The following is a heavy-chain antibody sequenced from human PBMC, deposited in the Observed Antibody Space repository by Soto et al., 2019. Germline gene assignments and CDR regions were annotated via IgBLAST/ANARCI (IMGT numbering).Heavy chain of an antibody. D-gene: IGHD2-15*01. J-gene: IGHJ4*02. Sequence: EVQLVESGGDLVQPGGSLRLSCAASGFTFSTYWMSWVRQAPGKGLEWVANIKEDGSEKYYVESVKGQFTISRDNAKNSLYLQMNSLRAEDTAIYYCARDVGHCSGGKCYTLFDSWGQGTLVTVSS. CDR2: IKEDGSEK. CDR3: ARDVGHCSGGKCYTLFDS. CDR1: GFTFSTYW. V-gene: IGHV3-7*01.